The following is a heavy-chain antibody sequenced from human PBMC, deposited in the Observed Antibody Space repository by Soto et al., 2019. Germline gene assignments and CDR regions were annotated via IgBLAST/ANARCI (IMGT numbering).Heavy chain of an antibody. CDR1: GFNFRTYW. J-gene: IGHJ4*02. D-gene: IGHD5-18*01. CDR3: AREGFSYGPKGAVFDH. CDR2: IKEDGSDK. Sequence: EVQLVESGGGLVQPGGSLRLSCAASGFNFRTYWMSSVRQAPGKGLEWVANIKEDGSDKYYVDSVKGRLTVSRDNAKNLLYLQLNSLRAEDTAVYYCAREGFSYGPKGAVFDHWGQGSLVTVSS. V-gene: IGHV3-7*03.